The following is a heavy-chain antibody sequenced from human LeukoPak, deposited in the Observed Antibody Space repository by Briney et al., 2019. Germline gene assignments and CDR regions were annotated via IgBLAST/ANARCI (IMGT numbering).Heavy chain of an antibody. CDR2: IYSGGST. CDR3: ARGHNGNDRCAFDI. D-gene: IGHD1-1*01. J-gene: IGHJ3*02. V-gene: IGHV3-53*01. CDR1: GFTVSSNY. Sequence: GGSLRLSCAACGFTVSSNYMSWVRQAAGKGLEWVSSIYSGGSTYYADPVQGRFTISRDSSKNTVYLQMSSLRAEDTAVYYCARGHNGNDRCAFDIWGQGTMVTVSS.